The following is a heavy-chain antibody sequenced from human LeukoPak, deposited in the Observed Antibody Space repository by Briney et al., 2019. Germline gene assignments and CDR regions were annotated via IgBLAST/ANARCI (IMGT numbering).Heavy chain of an antibody. J-gene: IGHJ4*02. CDR2: ISAYNGNT. Sequence: GASVKVSCKASGYTFTSYGISWVRQAPGQGLEWMGWISAYNGNTNYAQKLQGRVTMTTDTSTSTAYMELRSLRSDDTAVYYCAKVPYNKVGGVYLYARGTNFDCWGQGTLVTVSS. D-gene: IGHD3-16*02. CDR3: AKVPYNKVGGVYLYARGTNFDC. V-gene: IGHV1-18*01. CDR1: GYTFTSYG.